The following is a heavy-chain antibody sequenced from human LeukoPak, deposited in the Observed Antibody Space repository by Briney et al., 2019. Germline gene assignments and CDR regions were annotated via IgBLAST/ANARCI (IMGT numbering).Heavy chain of an antibody. CDR2: INHSGST. CDR3: ERSQQRPFYYGSGIFDY. V-gene: IGHV4-34*01. D-gene: IGHD3-10*01. J-gene: IGHJ4*02. Sequence: PSETLSLTCAVYGGSFSGYYWSWIRQPPGKGLEWIGEINHSGSTNYNPSLKSRVTISVDTSKNQFSLKLSSVTAADTAAYYCERSQQRPFYYGSGIFDYWGQGTLVTVSS. CDR1: GGSFSGYY.